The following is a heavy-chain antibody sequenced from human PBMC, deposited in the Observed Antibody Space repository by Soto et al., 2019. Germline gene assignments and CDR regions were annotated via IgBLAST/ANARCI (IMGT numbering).Heavy chain of an antibody. V-gene: IGHV3-30-3*01. Sequence: ESGGGVVQPGRSLRLSCAASGFTFSSYAMHWVRQAPGKGLEWVAVISYDGSNKYYADSVKGRFTISRDNSKNTLYLQMNSLRAEDMAVYYCARDGRLGGWPNFDYWGQGTLVTVSS. J-gene: IGHJ4*02. CDR1: GFTFSSYA. D-gene: IGHD6-19*01. CDR3: ARDGRLGGWPNFDY. CDR2: ISYDGSNK.